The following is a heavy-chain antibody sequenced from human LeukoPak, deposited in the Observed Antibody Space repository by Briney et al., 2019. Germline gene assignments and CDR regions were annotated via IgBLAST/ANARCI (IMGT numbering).Heavy chain of an antibody. Sequence: GGSLRLSCSASGFTFSSYAMLWVRQAPGKGLGCVSAISSGGSTHYADSVKGRFTISRDDSENTLYLQMTSLRTEDTAVYYCAMNWNCDYWGQGTLVTVSS. CDR2: ISSGGST. V-gene: IGHV3-64D*09. J-gene: IGHJ4*02. D-gene: IGHD1-1*01. CDR1: GFTFSSYA. CDR3: AMNWNCDY.